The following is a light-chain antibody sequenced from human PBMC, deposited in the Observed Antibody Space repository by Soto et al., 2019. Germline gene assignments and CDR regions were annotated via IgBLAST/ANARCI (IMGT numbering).Light chain of an antibody. CDR3: QQYGSSGT. Sequence: IVLTQPAGTLSLSTGERASLSCRARQWFSNNCLAWYQQKPCQAPRLLIYGASNMATGIPDRFSGSGSGTDFTLTISRLEPEDFAVYYCQQYGSSGTFGQGTKV. J-gene: IGKJ1*01. V-gene: IGKV3-20*01. CDR1: QWFSNNC. CDR2: GAS.